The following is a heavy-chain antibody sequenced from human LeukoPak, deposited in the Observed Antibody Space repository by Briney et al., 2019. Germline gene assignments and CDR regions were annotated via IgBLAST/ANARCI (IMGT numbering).Heavy chain of an antibody. Sequence: PGGSLRLSCAASGFTFSSYAMHWVRQAPGKGLEWVAVISYDGGNKYYADSVKGRFTISRDNSKNTLYLQMNSLRAEDTAVYYCARDLRRYDILTGSDYWGQGTLVTVSS. CDR3: ARDLRRYDILTGSDY. CDR1: GFTFSSYA. V-gene: IGHV3-30-3*01. CDR2: ISYDGGNK. D-gene: IGHD3-9*01. J-gene: IGHJ4*02.